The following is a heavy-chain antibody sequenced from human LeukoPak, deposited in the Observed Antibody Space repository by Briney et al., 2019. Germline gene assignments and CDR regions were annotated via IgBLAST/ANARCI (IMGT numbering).Heavy chain of an antibody. V-gene: IGHV4-39*07. J-gene: IGHJ4*02. Sequence: PSETLSLTCTVSGGSISSSSYYWGWIRQPPGKGLEWIGSIYYSGSTYYNPSLKSRVTISVDTSKNQFSLKLSSVTAADTAVYYCARVSSSSATGQAYDYWGQGTLVIVSS. CDR3: ARVSSSSATGQAYDY. CDR2: IYYSGST. CDR1: GGSISSSSYY. D-gene: IGHD6-6*01.